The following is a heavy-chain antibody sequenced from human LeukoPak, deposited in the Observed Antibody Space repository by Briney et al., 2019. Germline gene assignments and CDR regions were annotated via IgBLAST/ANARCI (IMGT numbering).Heavy chain of an antibody. V-gene: IGHV3-7*01. CDR3: ARDRLTMVTDY. J-gene: IGHJ4*02. Sequence: GGSLRLSCAASGFTFSSYNMNWVRQAPGKGLEWVANIKQDGSEKYYVDSVKGRFTISRDNAKNSLYLQMNSLRAEDTAVYYCARDRLTMVTDYWGQGTLVTVSS. D-gene: IGHD4/OR15-4a*01. CDR1: GFTFSSYN. CDR2: IKQDGSEK.